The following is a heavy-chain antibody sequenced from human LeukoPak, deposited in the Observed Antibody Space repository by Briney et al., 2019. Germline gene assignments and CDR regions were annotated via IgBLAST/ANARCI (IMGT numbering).Heavy chain of an antibody. Sequence: SGGSLRLSCAASGFTFSSYAMSWVRQAPGKGLEWVSATSGSGGSTYYADSVKGRFTISRDNSKNTLYLQMNSLRAEDTAMYYCARDIRHSSHDYYYGLDVWGQGATVTVSS. CDR1: GFTFSSYA. D-gene: IGHD1-1*01. CDR2: TSGSGGST. CDR3: ARDIRHSSHDYYYGLDV. J-gene: IGHJ6*02. V-gene: IGHV3-23*01.